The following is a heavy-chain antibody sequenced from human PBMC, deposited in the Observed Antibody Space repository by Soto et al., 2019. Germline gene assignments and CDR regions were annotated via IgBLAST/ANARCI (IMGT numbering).Heavy chain of an antibody. Sequence: GSLRLSCAASGFTFSSYGMHWVRQAPGKGLEWVAVISYDGSNKYYADSVKGRFTISRDNSKNTLYLQMNSLRAEDTAVYYCAKDRHSSSSSYFDYWGQGTLVTVSS. J-gene: IGHJ4*02. V-gene: IGHV3-30*18. CDR3: AKDRHSSSSSYFDY. CDR2: ISYDGSNK. D-gene: IGHD6-6*01. CDR1: GFTFSSYG.